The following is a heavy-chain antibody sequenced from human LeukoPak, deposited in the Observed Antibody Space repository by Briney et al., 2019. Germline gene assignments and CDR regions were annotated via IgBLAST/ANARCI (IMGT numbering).Heavy chain of an antibody. CDR2: INHSGST. CDR1: GGSFSGYY. V-gene: IGHV4-34*01. J-gene: IGHJ6*03. CDR3: ARGLYYYGSGSDYYYYYYMDV. D-gene: IGHD3-10*01. Sequence: SETLSLTCAVYGGSFSGYYWSWIRQPPGKGLEWIGEINHSGSTNYNPSLKSRVTISVDTSKNQFSLKLSSVTAADTAVYYCARGLYYYGSGSDYYYYYYMDVWGKGTTVTISS.